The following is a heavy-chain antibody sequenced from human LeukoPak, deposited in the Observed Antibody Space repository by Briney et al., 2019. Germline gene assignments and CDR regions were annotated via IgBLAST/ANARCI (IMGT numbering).Heavy chain of an antibody. J-gene: IGHJ4*02. CDR2: INTDGTVT. Sequence: QAGGSLRLSCAASGFTFSKYWMLWVRQAPGEGRESVSRINTDGTVTTYADSVKGRFTVSRDNADNTMFLQIDSVRDEYTAVYYCATKQWLAPPPDSWGQGTPVTVSS. CDR3: ATKQWLAPPPDS. CDR1: GFTFSKYW. D-gene: IGHD6-19*01. V-gene: IGHV3-74*01.